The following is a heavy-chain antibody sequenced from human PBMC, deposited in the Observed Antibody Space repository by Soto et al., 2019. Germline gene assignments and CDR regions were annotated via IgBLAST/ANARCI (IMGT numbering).Heavy chain of an antibody. CDR2: IYYSGST. CDR1: GDSISSYY. J-gene: IGHJ5*02. CDR3: ARGVATIGP. D-gene: IGHD5-12*01. V-gene: IGHV4-59*01. Sequence: LSLTCTVSGDSISSYYWSWIRQPPGKGLEWIGYIYYSGSTNYNPPLKSRVTISVDTPKNQFSLKLTSVTAADTAVYYCARGVATIGPWGQGTLVTVSS.